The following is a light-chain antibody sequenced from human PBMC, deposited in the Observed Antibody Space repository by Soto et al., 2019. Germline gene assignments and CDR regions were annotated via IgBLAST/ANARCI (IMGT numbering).Light chain of an antibody. Sequence: SYELTQTPSVSVAPGQTARIACGGNNIGSKNVYWYQQKPGQAPVLVVSDDSDRPSGTPERFSGPKYDNTATLTISRVEAGDEADYYCQVWDSGSDQGVFGGGTKLTVL. CDR2: DDS. V-gene: IGLV3-21*02. CDR1: NIGSKN. CDR3: QVWDSGSDQGV. J-gene: IGLJ2*01.